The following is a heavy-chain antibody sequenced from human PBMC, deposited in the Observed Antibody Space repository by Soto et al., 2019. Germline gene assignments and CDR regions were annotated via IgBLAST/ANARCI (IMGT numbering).Heavy chain of an antibody. V-gene: IGHV4-59*01. CDR1: GGSITSNY. Sequence: KASETLSLTCTVSGGSITSNYWMWLRQSPGKGLEWIGNIYYRGRTNYNPSLRSRVTISADTSKNQFSLKLSSVTAGDTAVYYCARGDPVKYYFDYWGQGTLVTVSS. CDR2: IYYRGRT. D-gene: IGHD4-17*01. CDR3: ARGDPVKYYFDY. J-gene: IGHJ4*02.